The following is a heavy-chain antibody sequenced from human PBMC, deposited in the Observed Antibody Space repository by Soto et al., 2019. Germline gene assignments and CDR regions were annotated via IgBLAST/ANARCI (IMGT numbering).Heavy chain of an antibody. V-gene: IGHV3-33*01. CDR2: IWYDGRNK. CDR3: ARDGSGSYLGPGYDFDY. J-gene: IGHJ4*02. Sequence: QVQLVESGGGVVQPGRSLRLSCAASGFTFSSYGMHWVRQAPGKGLEWVAVIWYDGRNKYYADSVKGRFTISRDNSKNTLYLQMNSLRAEDTAVYYCARDGSGSYLGPGYDFDYWGQGTLVTVSS. D-gene: IGHD1-26*01. CDR1: GFTFSSYG.